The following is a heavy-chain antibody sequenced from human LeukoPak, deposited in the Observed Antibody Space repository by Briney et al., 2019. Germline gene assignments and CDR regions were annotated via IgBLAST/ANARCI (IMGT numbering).Heavy chain of an antibody. CDR2: IYSGDNT. Sequence: GGSLRLSCAASGFTVSSNYMNWVRQAPGQGLEWVSIIYSGDNTYYADSVKGRFTISRDNSKNTLYLQMNSLRVEDTAVYHCARYDFILISYFDLWGRGTLVTVSS. J-gene: IGHJ2*01. D-gene: IGHD3-3*01. CDR3: ARYDFILISYFDL. V-gene: IGHV3-66*01. CDR1: GFTVSSNY.